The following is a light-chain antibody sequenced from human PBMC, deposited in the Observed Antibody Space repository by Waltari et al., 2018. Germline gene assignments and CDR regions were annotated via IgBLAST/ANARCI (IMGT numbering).Light chain of an antibody. CDR2: VNSHGSH. CDR3: QTGGFGIWV. V-gene: IGLV4-69*01. CDR1: SGHSSYA. J-gene: IGLJ3*02. Sequence: QLMLTQSPSASASLGASVKLTCTLSSGHSSYAIASHQQQPEKGPRYLMKVNSHGSHIKGDGIPYRFSGSSSGAERYLTISSLQSEDEADYYCQTGGFGIWVFGGGTKLTVL.